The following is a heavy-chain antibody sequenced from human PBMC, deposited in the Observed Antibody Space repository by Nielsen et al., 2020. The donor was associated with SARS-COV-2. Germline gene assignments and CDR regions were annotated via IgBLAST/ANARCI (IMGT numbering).Heavy chain of an antibody. CDR2: IYSGGST. D-gene: IGHD3-10*02. CDR1: GFTVSSNY. CDR3: ARGTKFGELVH. Sequence: GESLKISCAASGFTVSSNYMSWVRQAPGKGLEWVSVIYSGGSTYYADSVKGRFTISRDNSKNTLYLQMNSLRAEDTAVYYCARGTKFGELVHWGQGALVTVSS. J-gene: IGHJ4*02. V-gene: IGHV3-53*01.